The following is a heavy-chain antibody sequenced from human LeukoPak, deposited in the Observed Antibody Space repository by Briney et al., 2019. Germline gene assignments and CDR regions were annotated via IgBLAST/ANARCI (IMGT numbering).Heavy chain of an antibody. J-gene: IGHJ4*02. D-gene: IGHD3-10*01. V-gene: IGHV3-7*04. CDR3: ARDRDYYNYFEY. CDR1: GFFLRNHW. CDR2: IKHDGSEK. Sequence: GGSLRLSCAASGFFLRNHWMSWVRQAPGKGLEWVANIKHDGSEKYYVDSVKGRFTISRDNAKNSLYLQMNSLRGEDTAVYYCARDRDYYNYFEYWGQGTLVTVSS.